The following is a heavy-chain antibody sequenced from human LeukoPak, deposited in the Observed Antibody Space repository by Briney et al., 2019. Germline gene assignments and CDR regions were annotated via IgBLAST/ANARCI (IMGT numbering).Heavy chain of an antibody. J-gene: IGHJ4*02. CDR3: AKPIAAAGTF. CDR2: ISRSDDST. CDR1: GCTFSTYA. V-gene: IGHV3-23*01. Sequence: GGSLRLSCAVSGCTFSTYAMSWVRQAPGTGLEWVSTISRSDDSTYYADSVKGRFTISRDNSKSTLYLQMNSLRAEDTAVYYCAKPIAAAGTFWGQGTLVTVSS. D-gene: IGHD6-13*01.